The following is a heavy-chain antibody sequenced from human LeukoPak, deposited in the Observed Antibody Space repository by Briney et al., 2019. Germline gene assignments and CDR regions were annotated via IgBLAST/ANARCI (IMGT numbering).Heavy chain of an antibody. CDR3: ARVTGYVIEDYFDY. CDR2: IYYSGRT. V-gene: IGHV4-59*01. Sequence: SETLSLTCTVSGGSISSYYWSWIRQPPGKGLEWIGYIYYSGRTNYNPSLKSRVTISVKTSKNQFSLKLSSVTAADTAVYYCARVTGYVIEDYFDYWGQGTLVTVSS. J-gene: IGHJ4*02. D-gene: IGHD2-2*01. CDR1: GGSISSYY.